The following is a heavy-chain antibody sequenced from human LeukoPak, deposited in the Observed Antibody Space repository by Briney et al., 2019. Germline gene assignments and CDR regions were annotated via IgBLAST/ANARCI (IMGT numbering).Heavy chain of an antibody. Sequence: GRSLRLSCAASGFTFSSYGMHWVRQAPGKGLEWVAVILNDGSQEKYADSVKGRFTISRDNSKNTLFLQMDSLRAEDTAVYYCARDDALGDNALDIWGQGTMVTVSS. V-gene: IGHV3-33*01. CDR1: GFTFSSYG. J-gene: IGHJ3*02. D-gene: IGHD3-16*01. CDR2: ILNDGSQE. CDR3: ARDDALGDNALDI.